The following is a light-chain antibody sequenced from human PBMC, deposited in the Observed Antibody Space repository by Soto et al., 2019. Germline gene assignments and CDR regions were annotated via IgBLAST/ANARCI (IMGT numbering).Light chain of an antibody. Sequence: IQMTQSPSTLSASVGDRVTITCRASQTISNWLAWYQQKPGKAPKLLIYKASTLESAVPSRFSGSGSGTDLTIAISSLQPEDSETYDCLQDINYPWTFGQGTKVDIK. V-gene: IGKV1-5*03. CDR1: QTISNW. J-gene: IGKJ1*01. CDR2: KAS. CDR3: LQDINYPWT.